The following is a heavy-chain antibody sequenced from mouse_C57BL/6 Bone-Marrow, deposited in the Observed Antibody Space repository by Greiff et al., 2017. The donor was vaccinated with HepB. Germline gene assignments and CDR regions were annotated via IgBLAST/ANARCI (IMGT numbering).Heavy chain of an antibody. Sequence: QVQLQQSGAELVRPGASVKLSCKASGYTFTDYYINWVKQRPGQGLEWIARIYPGSGNTYYNEKFKGKATLTAEKSSSTAYMQLSSLTSEDSAVYFCETPVATREGYFDVWGTGTTVTVSS. CDR1: GYTFTDYY. CDR2: IYPGSGNT. CDR3: ETPVATREGYFDV. V-gene: IGHV1-76*01. J-gene: IGHJ1*03. D-gene: IGHD1-1*01.